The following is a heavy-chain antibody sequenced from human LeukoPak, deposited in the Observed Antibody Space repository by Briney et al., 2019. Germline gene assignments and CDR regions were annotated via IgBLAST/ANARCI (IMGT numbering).Heavy chain of an antibody. CDR3: ARIIAYDFWSGYYGYYYYYMDV. CDR1: GYTFTSYG. CDR2: ISAYNGNT. V-gene: IGHV1-18*01. D-gene: IGHD3-3*01. Sequence: GASVKVSCKASGYTFTSYGICWVGQAPGQGLGWMGWISAYNGNTNYAQKLQGRVTMTTDTSTSTAYMELRSLTSDDTAVYYCARIIAYDFWSGYYGYYYYYMDVWGKGTTVTVSS. J-gene: IGHJ6*03.